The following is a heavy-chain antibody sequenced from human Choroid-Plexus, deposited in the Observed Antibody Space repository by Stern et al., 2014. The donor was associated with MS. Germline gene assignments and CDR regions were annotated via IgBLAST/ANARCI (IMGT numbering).Heavy chain of an antibody. D-gene: IGHD2/OR15-2a*01. Sequence: VQLVESGGGVVQPGRPLRLSCVASGFTFGSCAMHWVRQAPGKGLEWVAGISYDGSNKDYADSVKGRFTITRDNSPNTLYMQMSSLRPEDTAVYYCAKDRQYLTYFFDHWGQGSLVTVSS. CDR2: ISYDGSNK. CDR3: AKDRQYLTYFFDH. J-gene: IGHJ5*02. V-gene: IGHV3-30*18. CDR1: GFTFGSCA.